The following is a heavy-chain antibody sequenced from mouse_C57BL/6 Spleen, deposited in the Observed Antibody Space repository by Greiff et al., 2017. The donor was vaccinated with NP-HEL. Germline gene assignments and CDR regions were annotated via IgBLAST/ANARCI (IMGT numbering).Heavy chain of an antibody. Sequence: QVQLKESGPELVKPGASVKISCKASGYAFSSSWMNWVKQRPGKGLEWIGRIYPGDGDTNYNGKFKGKATLTADKSSSTAYMQLSSLTSEDSAVYFCARGDYYGSEDYWGQGTSVTVSS. CDR1: GYAFSSSW. CDR3: ARGDYYGSEDY. J-gene: IGHJ4*01. D-gene: IGHD1-1*01. V-gene: IGHV1-82*01. CDR2: IYPGDGDT.